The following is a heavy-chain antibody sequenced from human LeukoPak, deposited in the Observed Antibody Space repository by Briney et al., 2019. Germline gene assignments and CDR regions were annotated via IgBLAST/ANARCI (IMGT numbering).Heavy chain of an antibody. CDR3: AREDCSGGDCTSFDY. J-gene: IGHJ4*02. Sequence: GGSLRLSCAASGFTVSSNYMSWVRQAPGKGLEWVSVIYSGGSTYYADSVKGRFTISRDNSKNTLYLQMNSLRAEDTAVYYCAREDCSGGDCTSFDYWGQGTLVTVSS. CDR1: GFTVSSNY. D-gene: IGHD2-15*01. V-gene: IGHV3-53*01. CDR2: IYSGGST.